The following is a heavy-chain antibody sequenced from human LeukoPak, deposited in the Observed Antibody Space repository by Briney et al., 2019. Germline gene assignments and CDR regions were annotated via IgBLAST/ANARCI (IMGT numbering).Heavy chain of an antibody. V-gene: IGHV3-23*01. CDR3: AKALGYCSGGSCYYFDY. CDR1: GFTFDDYA. Sequence: GGSLRLSCAASGFTFDDYAMHWVRQAPGKGLEWVSAISGSGGSTYYADSVKGRFTISRDNSKNTLYLQMNSLRAEDTAVYYCAKALGYCSGGSCYYFDYWGQGTLVTVSS. CDR2: ISGSGGST. J-gene: IGHJ4*02. D-gene: IGHD2-15*01.